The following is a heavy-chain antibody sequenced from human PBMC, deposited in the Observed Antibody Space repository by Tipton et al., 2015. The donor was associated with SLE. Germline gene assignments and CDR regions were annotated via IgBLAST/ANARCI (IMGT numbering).Heavy chain of an antibody. CDR3: ARERGSYYYFDS. Sequence: TLSLTCAVYGGSISGYYWSWIRQPPGKGLEWIGEINHSGNTNYNPSLKSRVTISVDTSKNQFYLELKSVTAADTAVYYCARERGSYYYFDSWGQGTLATVSS. D-gene: IGHD3-10*01. V-gene: IGHV4-34*01. CDR1: GGSISGYY. CDR2: INHSGNT. J-gene: IGHJ4*02.